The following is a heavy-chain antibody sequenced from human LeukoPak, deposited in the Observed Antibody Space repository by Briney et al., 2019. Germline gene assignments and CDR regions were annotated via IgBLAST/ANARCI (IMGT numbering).Heavy chain of an antibody. CDR2: IFPNTGGT. J-gene: IGHJ4*02. Sequence: ASVKVSFKASGYSFTDYYIHWVRQAPGQGLGWMGWIFPNTGGTKFAQKFQGRFTMTRDTSISTAYMELSSLRSDDTAIYYCARDFSQYTGYWGQGTLVTVSS. V-gene: IGHV1-2*02. CDR3: ARDFSQYTGY. D-gene: IGHD2-2*02. CDR1: GYSFTDYY.